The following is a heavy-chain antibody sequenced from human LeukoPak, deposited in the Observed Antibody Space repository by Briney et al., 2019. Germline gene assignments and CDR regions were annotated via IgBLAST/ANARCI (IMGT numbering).Heavy chain of an antibody. Sequence: SETLSLTCTVSGGSFNSRYHYWSWVRQPPGTGLEWIGYIYYSGSTNYNPSLKSRVTILIDTSKNQFSLNLRSVTAADTAMYYCARSRYSSGWYYFDYWGQGTLVTVSS. D-gene: IGHD6-19*01. CDR2: IYYSGST. V-gene: IGHV4-61*01. CDR1: GGSFNSRYHY. J-gene: IGHJ4*02. CDR3: ARSRYSSGWYYFDY.